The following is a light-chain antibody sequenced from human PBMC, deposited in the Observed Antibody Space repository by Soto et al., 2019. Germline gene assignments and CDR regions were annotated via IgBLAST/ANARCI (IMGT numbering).Light chain of an antibody. J-gene: IGKJ1*01. CDR3: QQYDSYSWT. CDR2: DAS. V-gene: IGKV1-5*01. Sequence: DIQMTQSPSTLSASVGDRVTITCRASQSIGSWLAWYQKKPGDSPKLLIYDASTLKSGVPSRFSGSGSGTEFTLTISSLQSDDFATYYCQQYDSYSWTSAQGPKVDI. CDR1: QSIGSW.